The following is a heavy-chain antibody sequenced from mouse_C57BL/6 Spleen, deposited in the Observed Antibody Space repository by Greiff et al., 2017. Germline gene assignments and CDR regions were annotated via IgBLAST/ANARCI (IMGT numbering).Heavy chain of an antibody. J-gene: IGHJ2*01. D-gene: IGHD2-4*01. Sequence: QVQLQQPGAELVRPGTSVKLSCKASGYTFTSYWMHWVKQRPGQGLEWIGVIDPSDSYTNYNQKFKGKATLTVDTSSSTAYMQLSSLTSEDSAVYYCARRSPYYDYDGFDYWGQGTTLAVSS. V-gene: IGHV1-59*01. CDR3: ARRSPYYDYDGFDY. CDR1: GYTFTSYW. CDR2: IDPSDSYT.